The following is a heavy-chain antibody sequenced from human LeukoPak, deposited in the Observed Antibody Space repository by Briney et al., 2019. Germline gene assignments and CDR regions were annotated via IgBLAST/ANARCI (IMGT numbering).Heavy chain of an antibody. J-gene: IGHJ4*02. Sequence: GGSLILSCAASGFTFSNYWMHWVRQAPGKGLVWVSRIDSDGSSTIYADSVKGRFTISRDNAKNTLYLQMNSLRADDTAVYYCARSSGGPYDYWGQGTLVTVSS. D-gene: IGHD3-16*01. V-gene: IGHV3-74*01. CDR1: GFTFSNYW. CDR3: ARSSGGPYDY. CDR2: IDSDGSST.